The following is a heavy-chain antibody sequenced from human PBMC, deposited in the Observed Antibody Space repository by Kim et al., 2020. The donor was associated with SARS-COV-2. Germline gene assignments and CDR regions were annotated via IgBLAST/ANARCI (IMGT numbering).Heavy chain of an antibody. Sequence: GGSLRLSCAASGFTFSSYWMHWVRQAPGKGLVWVSRINNDGSSTSYADSVKGRFTISRDNAKNTLYLQMNSLRAEDTAVYYCAREGYCSSTSCYSAAFDIWGQGTLVTVSS. CDR2: INNDGSST. J-gene: IGHJ3*02. CDR3: AREGYCSSTSCYSAAFDI. CDR1: GFTFSSYW. D-gene: IGHD2-2*01. V-gene: IGHV3-74*01.